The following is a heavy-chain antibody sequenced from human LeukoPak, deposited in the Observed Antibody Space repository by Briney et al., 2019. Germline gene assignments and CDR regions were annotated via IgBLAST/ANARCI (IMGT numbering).Heavy chain of an antibody. CDR3: ARQYSSGWPWFDP. J-gene: IGHJ5*02. CDR1: GGSISSGGYY. V-gene: IGHV4-39*01. D-gene: IGHD6-19*01. CDR2: IYYSGST. Sequence: PSVTLSLTCTVSGGSISSGGYYWGWIRQPPGKGLEWIGSIYYSGSTYYNPSLKSRVTISVDTSKNQFSLKLTPVTAADAAVYYCARQYSSGWPWFDPWGQGTLVTVSS.